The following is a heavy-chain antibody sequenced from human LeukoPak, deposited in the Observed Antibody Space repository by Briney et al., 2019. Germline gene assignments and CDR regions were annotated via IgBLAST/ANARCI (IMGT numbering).Heavy chain of an antibody. D-gene: IGHD3-10*01. CDR3: ARDMRGVRGVLNG. CDR2: IYHSGST. J-gene: IGHJ4*02. Sequence: SETLSLTCTVSGYSISSGYYWGWIRQPPGKGLEWIGSIYHSGSTYYNPSLKGRVTISVDTSKNQFSLKLSSVTAADTAVYYCARDMRGVRGVLNGWGQGTLVTVSS. CDR1: GYSISSGYY. V-gene: IGHV4-38-2*02.